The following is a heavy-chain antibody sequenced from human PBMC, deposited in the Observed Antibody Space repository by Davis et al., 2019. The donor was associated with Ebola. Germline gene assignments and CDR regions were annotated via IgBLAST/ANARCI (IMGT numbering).Heavy chain of an antibody. Sequence: ESLKISCAVYGGSFSGYYWSWIRQPPGKGLEWIGEINHSGSTNYNPSLKSRVTISVDTSKNQFSLKLSSVTAADTAVYYCASGNSSSWYYYGMDVWGQGTTVTVSS. J-gene: IGHJ6*02. D-gene: IGHD6-13*01. CDR1: GGSFSGYY. CDR3: ASGNSSSWYYYGMDV. CDR2: INHSGST. V-gene: IGHV4-34*01.